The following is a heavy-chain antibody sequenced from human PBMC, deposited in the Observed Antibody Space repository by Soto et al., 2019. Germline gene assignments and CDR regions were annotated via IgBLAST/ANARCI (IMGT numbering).Heavy chain of an antibody. CDR2: IYYSESN. J-gene: IGHJ4*02. Sequence: SETLSLTCTVSGGSISSGAYYWSWIRQPPGRGLEWIGYIYYSESNYYNPSHKSRVTISVNTSKTQFALKLSTVTAADTAVYYCARHPRYCSGGSCYSEYYFDYWGQGTLVTVSS. CDR1: GGSISSGAYY. D-gene: IGHD2-15*01. V-gene: IGHV4-30-4*01. CDR3: ARHPRYCSGGSCYSEYYFDY.